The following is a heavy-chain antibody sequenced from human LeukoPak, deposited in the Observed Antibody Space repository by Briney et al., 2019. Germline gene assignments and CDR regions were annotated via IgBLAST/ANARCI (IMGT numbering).Heavy chain of an antibody. D-gene: IGHD3-3*01. CDR1: GGSISDYY. J-gene: IGHJ4*02. V-gene: IGHV4-4*07. CDR3: ARDKSVYHGDYFDY. CDR2: IYSSGGT. Sequence: SETLSLTCTVSGGSISDYYWSWIRQPAGRGLEWIGRIYSSGGTTYSPSLNSRVTMSVDRSKNQFSLKLDSVTAADTAVYYCARDKSVYHGDYFDYWGQGTLVTVS.